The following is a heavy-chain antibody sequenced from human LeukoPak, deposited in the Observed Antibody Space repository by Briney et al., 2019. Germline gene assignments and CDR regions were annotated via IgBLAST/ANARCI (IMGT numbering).Heavy chain of an antibody. J-gene: IGHJ4*02. CDR3: ARGDYGDYSVSYYFDY. CDR2: ISAYNGNT. Sequence: GASVKVSCKASGYTFTSYGISWLRQAPGQGLEWMGWISAYNGNTNYAQKLQGRVTMTTDTSTSTAYMELRSLRSDDTAVYYCARGDYGDYSVSYYFDYWGQGTLVTVSS. V-gene: IGHV1-18*01. CDR1: GYTFTSYG. D-gene: IGHD4-17*01.